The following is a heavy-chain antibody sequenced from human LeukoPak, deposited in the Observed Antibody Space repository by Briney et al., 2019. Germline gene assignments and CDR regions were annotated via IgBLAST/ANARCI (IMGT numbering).Heavy chain of an antibody. J-gene: IGHJ3*02. CDR2: IYYSGSA. Sequence: SETLSLTCTVSGGSISSGGYYWSWIRQHPGKGLEWIGYIYYSGSAYYNPSLKSRVTISVDTSKNQFSLKLSSVTAADTAVYYCARDYGDYVRGAFDIWGQGTMVTVSS. CDR1: GGSISSGGYY. V-gene: IGHV4-31*03. CDR3: ARDYGDYVRGAFDI. D-gene: IGHD4-17*01.